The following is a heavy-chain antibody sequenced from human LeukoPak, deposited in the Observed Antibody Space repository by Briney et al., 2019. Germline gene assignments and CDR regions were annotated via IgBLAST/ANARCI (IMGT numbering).Heavy chain of an antibody. V-gene: IGHV3-33*01. CDR1: GFRFSSHG. CDR2: IWYDGSNP. D-gene: IGHD3-10*01. J-gene: IGHJ4*02. CDR3: ARFVGSDYTGSFDL. Sequence: GTSLRLSYAGSGFRFSSHGMHWVRQAPGKGLEWLGYIWYDGSNPDYVDPVKGRFTISRDNSKNTVYLQMNSLRAEDTAVYHCARFVGSDYTGSFDLWGQGTPVTVSS.